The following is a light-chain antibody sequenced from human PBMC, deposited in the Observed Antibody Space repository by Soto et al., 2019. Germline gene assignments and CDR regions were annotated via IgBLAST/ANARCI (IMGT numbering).Light chain of an antibody. V-gene: IGLV1-40*01. CDR1: GXNIGAGYD. J-gene: IGLJ1*01. CDR3: QSYESSLRGDG. Sequence: QSVLTQPPSVSGAPGQGFTISCTGSGXNIGAGYDVHWYQQLPGTAPTLLINGNSTRPSGVPDRLSGSKSGTSASLAITGLQAEDEADYYCQSYESSLRGDGFGTGTKVPVL. CDR2: GNS.